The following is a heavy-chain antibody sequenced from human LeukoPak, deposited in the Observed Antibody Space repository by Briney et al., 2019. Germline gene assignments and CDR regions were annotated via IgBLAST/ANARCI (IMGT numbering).Heavy chain of an antibody. V-gene: IGHV1-2*02. CDR2: INPNSGGT. D-gene: IGHD6-13*01. J-gene: IGHJ4*02. CDR1: GYTFTGHY. CDR3: ARVGGVIAAAGKIDY. Sequence: ASVKVSCKASGYTFTGHYMHWVRQAPGQGLEWMGWINPNSGGTNYAQKFQGRVTMTRDTSISTAYMELSRLRSDDTAVYYCARVGGVIAAAGKIDYWGQGTLVTVSS.